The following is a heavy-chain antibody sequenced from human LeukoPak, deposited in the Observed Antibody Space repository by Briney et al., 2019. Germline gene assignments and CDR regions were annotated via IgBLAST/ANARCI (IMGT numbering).Heavy chain of an antibody. CDR1: GFTFSSYG. J-gene: IGHJ3*02. CDR3: AKGWDSSGHDAFDI. Sequence: PGGSLRLSCAASGFTFSSYGMHWVRQAPGKGLEWVAVISYDGSNKYYADSVKGRFTISRDNSKNTLYLQMNSLRAEDTAVYYCAKGWDSSGHDAFDIWGQGTMVTVSS. CDR2: ISYDGSNK. D-gene: IGHD3-22*01. V-gene: IGHV3-30*18.